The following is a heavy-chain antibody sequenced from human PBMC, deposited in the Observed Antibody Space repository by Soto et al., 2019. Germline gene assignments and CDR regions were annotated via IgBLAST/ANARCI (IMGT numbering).Heavy chain of an antibody. CDR1: GLTYSSYA. J-gene: IGHJ4*02. V-gene: IGHV3-30-3*01. Sequence: QVQLVESGGGVVQPGRSLRLSCAASGLTYSSYAMHWVRQAPGKGLEWVAVISYDGSNKYYADSVKGRFTISRDNSKNTLYLQMNSLRAEDTAVYYCARRAGPDFDYWGQGTLVTVSS. D-gene: IGHD6-13*01. CDR3: ARRAGPDFDY. CDR2: ISYDGSNK.